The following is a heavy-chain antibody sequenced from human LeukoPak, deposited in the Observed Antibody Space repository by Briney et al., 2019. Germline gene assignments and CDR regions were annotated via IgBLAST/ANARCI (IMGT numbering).Heavy chain of an antibody. J-gene: IGHJ4*02. D-gene: IGHD3-10*01. Sequence: ASVKVSCKASGYPFISYVIHWVRQAPGQRLEWMGWINPDNGNAEYSQKFQGRITITRDPSATTAYMELSSLGSEDMAVYYCAKDRGGTGDFDYWGQGTLVTVSS. CDR3: AKDRGGTGDFDY. CDR1: GYPFISYV. CDR2: INPDNGNA. V-gene: IGHV1-3*01.